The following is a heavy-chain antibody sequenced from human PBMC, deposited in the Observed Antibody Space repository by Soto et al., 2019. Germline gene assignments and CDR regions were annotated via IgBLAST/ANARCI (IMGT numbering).Heavy chain of an antibody. D-gene: IGHD2-2*01. CDR2: IYHSGNT. CDR3: ARQYSSSSNWFDP. V-gene: IGHV4-38-2*01. Sequence: PSETLSLTCSVSGYSISSGYYWGWIRQPPGKGLEWIGSIYHSGNTHYNPSLRSRVTVSVDTSKNQCSLKLSSVTAADTAVYYCARQYSSSSNWFDPWGQGTLVPVSS. J-gene: IGHJ5*02. CDR1: GYSISSGYY.